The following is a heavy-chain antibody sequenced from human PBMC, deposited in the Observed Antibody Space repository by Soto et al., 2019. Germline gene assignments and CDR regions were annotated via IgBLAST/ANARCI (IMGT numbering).Heavy chain of an antibody. Sequence: PGASVKVSCKASGGTFSSYAISWVRQAPGQGLEWMGGIIPIFGTANYAQKFQGRVTITADESTSTAYMELSSLRSEDTAVYYCARAYSRGWYVPGFDYWGQGTLVTVSS. CDR3: ARAYSRGWYVPGFDY. J-gene: IGHJ4*02. CDR1: GGTFSSYA. D-gene: IGHD6-19*01. V-gene: IGHV1-69*13. CDR2: IIPIFGTA.